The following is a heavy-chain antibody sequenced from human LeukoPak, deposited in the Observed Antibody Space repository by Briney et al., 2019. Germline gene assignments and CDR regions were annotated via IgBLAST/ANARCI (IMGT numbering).Heavy chain of an antibody. CDR1: GGSISSYY. CDR3: ARLHYPSYGDYDRPFDY. D-gene: IGHD4-17*01. V-gene: IGHV4-59*08. CDR2: IYYSGST. Sequence: PSETLSLTCTVSGGSISSYYWSWIRQPPGKGLEWIGYIYYSGSTNYNPSLKSRVTISVDTSKNQFSLKLSSVTAADTAVYYCARLHYPSYGDYDRPFDYWGQGTLVTVSS. J-gene: IGHJ4*02.